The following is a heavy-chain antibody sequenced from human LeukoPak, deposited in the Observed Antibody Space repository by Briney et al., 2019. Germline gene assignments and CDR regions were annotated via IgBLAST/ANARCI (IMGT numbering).Heavy chain of an antibody. Sequence: ASVKVSCKVSGYTLTELSMHWVRQAPGKGLEWMGGFDPEDGETIYAQKFQGRVTITADKTTSTAYMELSSLRSDDTAVYYCARAPITMIVVVLPFDIWGQGTMVTVSS. CDR2: FDPEDGET. CDR3: ARAPITMIVVVLPFDI. D-gene: IGHD3-22*01. CDR1: GYTLTELS. J-gene: IGHJ3*02. V-gene: IGHV1-24*01.